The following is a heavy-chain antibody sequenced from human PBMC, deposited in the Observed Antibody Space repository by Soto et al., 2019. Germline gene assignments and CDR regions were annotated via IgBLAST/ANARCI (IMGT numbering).Heavy chain of an antibody. CDR2: IRSSSSFK. D-gene: IGHD6-19*01. J-gene: IGHJ4*02. Sequence: EVQLVESGGGLVKSGGSLRLSCAASGFTFSSYNMHWVRQAPGKGLEWVSYIRSSSSFKSYADSVRGRFTISWDNAKNSLYLPMKCLRAEDTAVYYCARGISVTFDYWGQGTLVTVSS. CDR1: GFTFSSYN. CDR3: ARGISVTFDY. V-gene: IGHV3-21*01.